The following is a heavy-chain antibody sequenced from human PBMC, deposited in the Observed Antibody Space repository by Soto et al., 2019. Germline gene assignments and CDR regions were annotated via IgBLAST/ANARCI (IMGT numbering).Heavy chain of an antibody. D-gene: IGHD3-22*01. CDR3: AKGRTFTLTTEWVY. CDR2: ISGSGGST. Sequence: GGSLRLSCAASGFTFSSYAMSWVRQAPGKGLEWVSAISGSGGSTYYADSVKGRFTISRDNSKNTLYLQMNSLRAEDTAVYYCAKGRTFTLTTEWVYWGQGTLVTVSS. CDR1: GFTFSSYA. J-gene: IGHJ4*02. V-gene: IGHV3-23*01.